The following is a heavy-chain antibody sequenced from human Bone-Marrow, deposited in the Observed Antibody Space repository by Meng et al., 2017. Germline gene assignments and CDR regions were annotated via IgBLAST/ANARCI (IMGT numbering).Heavy chain of an antibody. Sequence: GESLKISCAASGFTFSSYSMNWVRQAPGKGLEWVSYITGSSSYISYADSVKGRFTISRDNAKNSLYLQMNSLRAEDTAVYYCAREPNVDILTGYPLPLYYFDYWGQGTLVTVSS. J-gene: IGHJ4*02. V-gene: IGHV3-21*01. CDR2: ITGSSSYI. CDR3: AREPNVDILTGYPLPLYYFDY. CDR1: GFTFSSYS. D-gene: IGHD3-9*01.